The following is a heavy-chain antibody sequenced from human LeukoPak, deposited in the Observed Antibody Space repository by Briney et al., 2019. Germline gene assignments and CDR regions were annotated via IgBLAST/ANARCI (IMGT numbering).Heavy chain of an antibody. J-gene: IGHJ6*03. CDR3: ARDTPADYYYYYYMDV. CDR2: IYYSGST. D-gene: IGHD2-2*01. V-gene: IGHV4-59*01. Sequence: SETLSLTCTVSGGSINSYYWSWIRQPPGEGLEWIGYIYYSGSTNYNPSLKSRVTISVDTSKNQFSLKLSSVTAADTAVYYCARDTPADYYYYYYMDVWGKGTTVTVSS. CDR1: GGSINSYY.